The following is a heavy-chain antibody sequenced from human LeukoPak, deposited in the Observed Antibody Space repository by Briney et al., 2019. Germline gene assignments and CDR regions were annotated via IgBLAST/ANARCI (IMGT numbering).Heavy chain of an antibody. CDR1: GFTFSNYA. J-gene: IGHJ4*02. D-gene: IGHD6-13*01. CDR3: ARGSSSWYYFDY. V-gene: IGHV3-23*01. CDR2: ISGSGDNT. Sequence: PGGSLRLSCAASGFTFSNYAMSWVRQAPGKGLEWVSAISGSGDNTYYADSVKGRFTISRDNAKNSLYLQMNSLRVEDTAVYYCARGSSSWYYFDYWGQGTLVTVSS.